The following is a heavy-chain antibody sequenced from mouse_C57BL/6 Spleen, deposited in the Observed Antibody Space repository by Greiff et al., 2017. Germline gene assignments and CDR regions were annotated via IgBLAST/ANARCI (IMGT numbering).Heavy chain of an antibody. Sequence: EVQRVESGGGLVQPGGSMKLSCAASGFTFSDAWMDWVRQSPEKGLEWVAEIRNKANNHATYYAESVKGRFTISRDDSKSSVYLQMNSLRAEDTGIYYCTRGNYGSSYENFDYWGQGTTLTVSS. D-gene: IGHD1-1*01. J-gene: IGHJ2*01. CDR2: IRNKANNHAT. CDR1: GFTFSDAW. V-gene: IGHV6-6*01. CDR3: TRGNYGSSYENFDY.